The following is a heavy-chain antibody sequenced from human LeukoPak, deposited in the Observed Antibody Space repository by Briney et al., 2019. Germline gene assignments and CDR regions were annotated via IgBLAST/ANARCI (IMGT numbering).Heavy chain of an antibody. J-gene: IGHJ4*02. V-gene: IGHV4-59*08. D-gene: IGHD6-19*01. CDR3: ARTPHSSGWYYFDY. CDR1: GGSISSYY. CDR2: IYYSGST. Sequence: SETLSLTCTVSGGSISSYYWSWIRQPPGKGLEWIGYIYYSGSTNYNPSLKSRVTISVDTSKNQFSLKLSSVTAADTAVYYCARTPHSSGWYYFDYRGQGTLVTVSS.